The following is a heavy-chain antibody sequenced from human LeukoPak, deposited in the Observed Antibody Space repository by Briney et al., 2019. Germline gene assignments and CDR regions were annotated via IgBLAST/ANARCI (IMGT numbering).Heavy chain of an antibody. CDR2: ILQSGDNT. J-gene: IGHJ4*02. CDR3: AKAAIRGDGYWEFDY. CDR1: GYTFSNYA. D-gene: IGHD5-24*01. Sequence: GGSVRLFCGVCGYTFSNYAMIWARQAWGRGLEEVSGILQSGDNTYYADFVKGRFTISRDNSQNTLYLQVNTLSFEDTGVCYCAKAAIRGDGYWEFDYWGQGTLVTVSS. V-gene: IGHV3-23*01.